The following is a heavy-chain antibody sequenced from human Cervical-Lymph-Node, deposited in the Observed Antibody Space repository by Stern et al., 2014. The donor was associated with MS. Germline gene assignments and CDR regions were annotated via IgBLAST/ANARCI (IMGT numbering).Heavy chain of an antibody. CDR1: GYIFSDYA. V-gene: IGHV7-4-1*01. CDR2: IDTNTGNP. J-gene: IGHJ4*02. CDR3: ARVRQNDHEASD. D-gene: IGHD1-14*01. Sequence: QLAQSGSELKKPGASVRVSCKASGYIFSDYAINWVRQAPGQGLEWMGWIDTNTGNPTYAQDFTGRFAFSLDTSVTTAYLQIGSLKAEDTAVYYCARVRQNDHEASDWGQGTLVTVSS.